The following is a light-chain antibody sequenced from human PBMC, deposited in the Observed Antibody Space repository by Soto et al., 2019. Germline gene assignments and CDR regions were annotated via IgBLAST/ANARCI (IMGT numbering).Light chain of an antibody. CDR2: GAS. CDR1: QGITTF. V-gene: IGKV1-17*03. CDR3: LQHNSYPYT. Sequence: DIQMTQSPSVVSASVGDTVTATCRARQGITTFLAWFRQRPGRVPERLIYGASSLQSGVPSRFSGRGSGTEFTLTISSLQPEDFGIYYCLQHNSYPYTFGPGTKVDIK. J-gene: IGKJ2*01.